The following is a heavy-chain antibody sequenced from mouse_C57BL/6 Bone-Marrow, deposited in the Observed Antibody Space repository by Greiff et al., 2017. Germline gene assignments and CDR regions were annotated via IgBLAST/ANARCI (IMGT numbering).Heavy chain of an antibody. CDR3: ARDDYDLAWFAY. Sequence: QVQLKQSGSELRSPGSSVKLSCKDFDSEVFPIAYMSWVRQKPGHGFEWIGGILPSIGRTIYGEKFEDNATLDADTLSNTAYLELNSLTSEDSAFYYCARDDYDLAWFAYWGQGTLVTVSA. V-gene: IGHV15-2*01. J-gene: IGHJ3*01. CDR1: DSEVFPIAY. D-gene: IGHD2-4*01. CDR2: ILPSIGRT.